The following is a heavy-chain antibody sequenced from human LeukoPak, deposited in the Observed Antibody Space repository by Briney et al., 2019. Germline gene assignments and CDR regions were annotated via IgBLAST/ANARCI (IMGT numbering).Heavy chain of an antibody. J-gene: IGHJ6*02. D-gene: IGHD3-10*01. CDR2: INPSGGST. CDR1: GYTFTSYY. V-gene: IGHV1-46*01. Sequence: GASVKVSCKASGYTFTSYYMHWVRQAPGQGLEWMGIINPSGGSTSYAQKFQGRVTMTRDMSTSTVYMELSSLRSEDTAVYYCARGQTVRGRGRVKSYGMDVWGQGTTVTVSS. CDR3: ARGQTVRGRGRVKSYGMDV.